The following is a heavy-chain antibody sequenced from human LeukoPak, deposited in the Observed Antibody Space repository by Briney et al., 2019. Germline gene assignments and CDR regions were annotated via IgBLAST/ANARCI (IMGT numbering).Heavy chain of an antibody. CDR3: ARDRGIAAAGNWFDP. CDR1: GYTFTGYY. CDR2: INPNSGGT. V-gene: IGHV1-2*02. Sequence: ASVKVSCKASGYTFTGYYMHWVRQAPGQGLEWMGWINPNSGGTNYAQKFQGGVTMTRDTSISTAYMELSRLRSDDTAVYYCARDRGIAAAGNWFDPWGQGTLVTVSS. D-gene: IGHD6-13*01. J-gene: IGHJ5*02.